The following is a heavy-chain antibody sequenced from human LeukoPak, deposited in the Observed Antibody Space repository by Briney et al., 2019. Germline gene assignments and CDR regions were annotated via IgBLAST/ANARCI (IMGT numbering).Heavy chain of an antibody. CDR3: ARDYHPTIFGVSYPDY. Sequence: GGSLRLSCAASGFSFSSYWMSWVRQALGERLEWVWHIKQDGREKYYVDSVKGRFTISGDNAKNSLYLQMNSLRDEDTAVYYCARDYHPTIFGVSYPDYWGQGTLVTVSS. D-gene: IGHD3-3*01. CDR2: IKQDGREK. V-gene: IGHV3-7*01. CDR1: GFSFSSYW. J-gene: IGHJ4*02.